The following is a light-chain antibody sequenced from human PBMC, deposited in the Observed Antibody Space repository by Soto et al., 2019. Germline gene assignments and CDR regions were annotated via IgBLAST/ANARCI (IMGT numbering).Light chain of an antibody. CDR1: QSPVYSDGITY. V-gene: IGKV2-30*01. CDR2: QVS. CDR3: MQGAHWPWT. J-gene: IGKJ1*01. Sequence: DVVMTQSPLSLPVTLGQPASISCKSSQSPVYSDGITYLNWFQQRPGQSPRRLIYQVSNRDSEVPDRFSGSGSGTDFTLKISRVDAEDVGVYYCMQGAHWPWTFGQGTKVEIK.